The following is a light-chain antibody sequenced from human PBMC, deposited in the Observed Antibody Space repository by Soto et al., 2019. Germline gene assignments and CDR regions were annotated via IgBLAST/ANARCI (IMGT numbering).Light chain of an antibody. V-gene: IGLV1-51*02. CDR3: GTWDSSLSAYV. CDR2: ENN. J-gene: IGLJ1*01. CDR1: SSNIGNNY. Sequence: QSVLTQPPSVSAAPGQKGTISCSGSSSNIGNNYVSWYQQLPGTAPKLLIYENNKRPSGIPDRFSGSKSGTSATLGITGLQTGDEADYYCGTWDSSLSAYVFGTGTQLTVL.